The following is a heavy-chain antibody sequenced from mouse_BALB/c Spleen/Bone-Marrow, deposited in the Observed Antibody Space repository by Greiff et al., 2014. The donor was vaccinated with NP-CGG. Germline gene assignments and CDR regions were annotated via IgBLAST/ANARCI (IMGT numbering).Heavy chain of an antibody. J-gene: IGHJ4*01. CDR2: INPSTGYT. Sequence: VQLQQSGAELAKPGASVKMSCKASGYNFISYWMHWVKQRPGQGLEWIGYINPSTGYTEYNQKFKDKATLTADKSSSKAYMQLSSLTSEDSAVYYRARNYDYDGGYYAIDYWGQGTSVTVSS. V-gene: IGHV1-7*01. CDR3: ARNYDYDGGYYAIDY. CDR1: GYNFISYW. D-gene: IGHD2-4*01.